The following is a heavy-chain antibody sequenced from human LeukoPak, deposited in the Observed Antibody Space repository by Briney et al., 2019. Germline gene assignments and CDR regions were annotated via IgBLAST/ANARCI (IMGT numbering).Heavy chain of an antibody. Sequence: ASVTVSCTASGYRFTSYDMHWVRQAPGQGLEWMGIINPSGGSTSYAQRFQGRVAMTRDTSTTTVYMEVNSLTSEDTAVYFCARDGPTAAPFDYWGQGTLVAVSS. V-gene: IGHV1-46*01. CDR1: GYRFTSYD. J-gene: IGHJ4*02. D-gene: IGHD2-2*01. CDR2: INPSGGST. CDR3: ARDGPTAAPFDY.